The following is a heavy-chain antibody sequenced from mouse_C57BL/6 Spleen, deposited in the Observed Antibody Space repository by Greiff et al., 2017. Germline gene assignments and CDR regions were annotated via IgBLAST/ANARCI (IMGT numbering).Heavy chain of an antibody. D-gene: IGHD3-2*02. Sequence: EVQLVESGPGLVKPSQSLSLTCSVTGYSITSGYYWHWIRQFPGNILEWMGYISYDGSNNYNQSLNNRISITRDTSKNQLFQKLNSVTTEYTATDYCARERGSGYSYAMDYGGQGTSVTVSS. J-gene: IGHJ4*01. CDR2: ISYDGSN. CDR3: ARERGSGYSYAMDY. V-gene: IGHV3-6*01. CDR1: GYSITSGYY.